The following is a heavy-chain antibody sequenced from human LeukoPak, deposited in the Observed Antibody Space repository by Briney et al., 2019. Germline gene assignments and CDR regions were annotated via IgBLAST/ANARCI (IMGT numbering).Heavy chain of an antibody. V-gene: IGHV1-2*06. CDR1: GYTFTGYY. CDR3: ARARQYSSSSLDY. D-gene: IGHD6-6*01. CDR2: INSNSGGT. Sequence: ASVKVSCKASGYTFTGYYMHWVRQAPGQGLEWMGRINSNSGGTNYAQEFQGRVTMTRDTSISTAYMEMTSLRFDDTAVYYCARARQYSSSSLDYWGQGTQVTVSS. J-gene: IGHJ4*02.